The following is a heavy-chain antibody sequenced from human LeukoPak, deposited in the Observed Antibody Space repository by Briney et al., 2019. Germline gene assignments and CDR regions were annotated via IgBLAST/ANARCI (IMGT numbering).Heavy chain of an antibody. J-gene: IGHJ4*02. D-gene: IGHD5-12*01. Sequence: ASVKVSCKASGYTFTSYGISWVRQAPGQGLEWMGWISAYNGNTNYAQKLQGRVTMTTDTSTSTAYMELRSLRSDDTAVYYCARVRGKHPGGYEFDYWSQGTLVTVSS. V-gene: IGHV1-18*01. CDR1: GYTFTSYG. CDR2: ISAYNGNT. CDR3: ARVRGKHPGGYEFDY.